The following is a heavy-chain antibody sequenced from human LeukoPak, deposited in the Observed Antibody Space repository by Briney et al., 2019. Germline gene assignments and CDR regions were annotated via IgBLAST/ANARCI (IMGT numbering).Heavy chain of an antibody. CDR2: IYYSGST. J-gene: IGHJ4*02. D-gene: IGHD3-22*01. V-gene: IGHV4-59*01. Sequence: KPSETLSLTCTVSGGSISSYYWSWIRQPPGKGLEWIGYIYYSGSTNYNPSLKSRVTISVDTSKNQFSLKLSSVTAADTAVYHCASMDDSSGYYYRWGQGTLVTVSS. CDR3: ASMDDSSGYYYR. CDR1: GGSISSYY.